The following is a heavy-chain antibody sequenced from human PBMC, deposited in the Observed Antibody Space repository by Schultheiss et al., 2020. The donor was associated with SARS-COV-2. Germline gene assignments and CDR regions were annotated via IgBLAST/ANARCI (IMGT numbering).Heavy chain of an antibody. Sequence: SVKVSCKASGGTFSTYAISWVRQAPGQGLEWMGGIIPIFGTANYAQKFQGRVTITADESTSTAYMELSSLRSEDTAVYYCAKDASSSGWYLNWYFDLWGRGTLVTVSS. CDR2: IIPIFGTA. D-gene: IGHD6-19*01. CDR1: GGTFSTYA. CDR3: AKDASSSGWYLNWYFDL. J-gene: IGHJ2*01. V-gene: IGHV1-69*13.